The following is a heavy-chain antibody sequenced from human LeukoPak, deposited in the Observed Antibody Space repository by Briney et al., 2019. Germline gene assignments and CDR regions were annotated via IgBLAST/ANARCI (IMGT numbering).Heavy chain of an antibody. J-gene: IGHJ5*02. CDR1: GGSISTYY. D-gene: IGHD1-26*01. Sequence: SETLSLTCTVSGGSISTYYWSWIRQPPGKGLEWIGYIYYSGSTNYNPSLKSRVTISVDTSKNQFSLKLSSVTAADTAVYYCARDSGSYVAGDRAFDPWGQGTLVTVSS. CDR2: IYYSGST. V-gene: IGHV4-59*01. CDR3: ARDSGSYVAGDRAFDP.